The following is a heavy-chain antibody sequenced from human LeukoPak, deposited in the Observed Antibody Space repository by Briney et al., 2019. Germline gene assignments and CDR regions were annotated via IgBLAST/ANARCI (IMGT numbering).Heavy chain of an antibody. CDR3: ARHMGYPGDLDYFDS. CDR2: IYYNGAT. Sequence: SETLSLTCTVSGGSIRSTSHYWGWVRQPPGKGLEWIGSIYYNGATYYNPSLKSRVTISVDTSKNQFSLKLTSVTAADTALYYCARHMGYPGDLDYFDSWGQGTLVTVSS. CDR1: GGSIRSTSHY. J-gene: IGHJ4*02. D-gene: IGHD2-21*02. V-gene: IGHV4-39*01.